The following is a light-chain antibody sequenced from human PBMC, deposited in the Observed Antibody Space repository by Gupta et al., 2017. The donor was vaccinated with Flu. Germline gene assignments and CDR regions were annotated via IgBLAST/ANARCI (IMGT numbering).Light chain of an antibody. CDR3: AASDDIRSCGL. V-gene: IGLV1-47*01. CDR1: SYNLGKNY. CDR2: RND. J-gene: IGLJ3*02. Sequence: ATIACCGGSYNLGKNYVYWYQLPPRAAPKLLKYRNDRRSSGVPECFSGSKCGTSAALASSGLRSEDAANYYSAASDDIRSCGLFGGGTKLTVL.